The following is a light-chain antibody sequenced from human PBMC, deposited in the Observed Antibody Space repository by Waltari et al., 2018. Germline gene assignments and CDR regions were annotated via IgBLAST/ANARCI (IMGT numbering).Light chain of an antibody. CDR2: WAS. V-gene: IGKV4-1*01. Sequence: DIVMTQSPDSLAVSLGERATINCNSSQSVLYSSNNKNYLAWYQHKPGQPPKLLIYWASARESGVPDRFSGSGSGTDFTLTISSLQAEDVAVYYCQQYYTAPPTFGGGTKVEIK. CDR3: QQYYTAPPT. J-gene: IGKJ4*01. CDR1: QSVLYSSNNKNY.